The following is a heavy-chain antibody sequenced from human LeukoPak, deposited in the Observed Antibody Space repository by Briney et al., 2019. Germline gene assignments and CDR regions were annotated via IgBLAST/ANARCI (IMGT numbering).Heavy chain of an antibody. J-gene: IGHJ6*02. V-gene: IGHV3-48*04. CDR2: ISSSSSTI. Sequence: PGGSLRLSCAASGFTFSSYSTNWVRQAPGKGLEWVSYISSSSSTIYYADSVKGRFTISRDNAKNSLYLQMNSLRAEDTAVYYCARGHKEEGMDVWGQGTTVTVSS. CDR3: ARGHKEEGMDV. CDR1: GFTFSSYS.